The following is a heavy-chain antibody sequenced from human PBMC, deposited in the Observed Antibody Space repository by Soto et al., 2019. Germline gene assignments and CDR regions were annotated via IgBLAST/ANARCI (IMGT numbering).Heavy chain of an antibody. D-gene: IGHD4-17*01. J-gene: IGHJ3*02. CDR1: GYTFTSYY. V-gene: IGHV1-46*03. CDR3: TRAPPYGAFDI. Sequence: ASVKVSCKSSGYTFTSYYMHWVRRAPGQGLEWMGIINPSGGSTTYAQKFQGRVTMTRDTSTSTVYMELSSLRSEDTAVHYCTRAPPYGAFDIWGQGTMVTVSS. CDR2: INPSGGST.